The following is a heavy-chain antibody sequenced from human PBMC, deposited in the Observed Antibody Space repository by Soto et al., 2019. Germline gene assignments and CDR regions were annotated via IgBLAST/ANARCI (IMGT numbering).Heavy chain of an antibody. D-gene: IGHD2-8*01. CDR3: ARVIVLMVYARDYYYMDV. CDR1: GGSISSGGYY. CDR2: IYYSGST. V-gene: IGHV4-31*03. J-gene: IGHJ6*03. Sequence: PSETLSLTCTVSGGSISSGGYYWSWIRQHPGKGLEWIGYIYYSGSTYYNPSLKSRVTISVDTSKNQFSLKLSSVTAADTAVYYCARVIVLMVYARDYYYMDVWGKGTTVTVSS.